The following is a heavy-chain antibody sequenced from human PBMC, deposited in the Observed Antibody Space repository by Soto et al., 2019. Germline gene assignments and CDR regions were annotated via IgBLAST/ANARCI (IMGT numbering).Heavy chain of an antibody. CDR1: GYTFTSYD. CDR3: DRQVHPGYSSD. D-gene: IGHD2-15*01. CDR2: INPTSEYT. J-gene: IGHJ4*02. V-gene: IGHV1-8*01. Sequence: ASVKVSCKASGYTFTSYDINWVRQAPGQGLEWVGWINPTSEYTAHAQKFQGRVTLTREISTATAYMELSSLNSEDTAVYFCDRQVHPGYSSDWGPGTQVTVSS.